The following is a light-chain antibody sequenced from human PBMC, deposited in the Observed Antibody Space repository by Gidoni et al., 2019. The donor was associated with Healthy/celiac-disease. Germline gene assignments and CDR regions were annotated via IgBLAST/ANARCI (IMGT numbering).Light chain of an antibody. J-gene: IGKJ4*01. Sequence: DIQMTQSPSSLSASVGDRVTITCQASQSVNSSLNWYQQKPGKAPQLLIYAASSLQSGVPSRFSGSGSGTDFTLTVSSLQPEDFATYYCQQSYNTPTFGGGTKVEIK. V-gene: IGKV1-39*01. CDR3: QQSYNTPT. CDR1: QSVNSS. CDR2: AAS.